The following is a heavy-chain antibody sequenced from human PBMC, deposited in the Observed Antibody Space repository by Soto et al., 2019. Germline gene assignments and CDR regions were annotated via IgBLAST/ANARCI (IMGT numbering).Heavy chain of an antibody. V-gene: IGHV3-73*01. CDR2: IRSKANSYAT. Sequence: EVQLLESGGGLVQPGGSLRLSCAASGFTFSGSAMHWVRQASGKGLEWVGRIRSKANSYATAYAASVKGRFTISRDDSKNTAYLQMNSLKTEDTAVYYCTRLLTYGDYSGDYWGQGTLVTVSS. D-gene: IGHD4-17*01. CDR3: TRLLTYGDYSGDY. CDR1: GFTFSGSA. J-gene: IGHJ4*02.